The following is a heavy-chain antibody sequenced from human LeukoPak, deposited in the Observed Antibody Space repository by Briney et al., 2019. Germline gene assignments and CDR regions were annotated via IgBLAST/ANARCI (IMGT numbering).Heavy chain of an antibody. D-gene: IGHD2-2*01. V-gene: IGHV4-30-4*01. Sequence: RSQTLSLTCTVSGCSISSGDYYWSWIRQPPGKGLEWIGYIYYSGSTYYSPSLKSRVTISVDTSKNQFSLKLSSVTAADTAVYYCARDSVYCSSTSCYYYGMDVWGQGTTVTVSS. CDR2: IYYSGST. CDR3: ARDSVYCSSTSCYYYGMDV. J-gene: IGHJ6*02. CDR1: GCSISSGDYY.